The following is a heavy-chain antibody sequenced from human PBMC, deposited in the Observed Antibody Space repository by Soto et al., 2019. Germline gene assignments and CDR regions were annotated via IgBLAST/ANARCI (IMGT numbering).Heavy chain of an antibody. J-gene: IGHJ6*03. CDR1: GYTFTSYD. CDR3: ARGPGGSVGWYYYMDV. V-gene: IGHV1-8*01. Sequence: ASVKVSCKASGYTFTSYDINWVRQATGQGLEWMGWMNPNSGNTGYAQKFQGRVTMTRNTSISTAYMELSSLRSEDTAVYYCARGPGGSVGWYYYMDVWGKGTTVTVSS. D-gene: IGHD3-16*01. CDR2: MNPNSGNT.